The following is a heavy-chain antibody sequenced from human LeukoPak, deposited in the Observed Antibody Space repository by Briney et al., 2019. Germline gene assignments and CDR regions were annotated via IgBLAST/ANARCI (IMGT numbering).Heavy chain of an antibody. Sequence: SETLSLTCAVYGGSFSGYYWSWIRQPPGRGLEWIGEINHSGSTNYNPSLKSRVTISVDTSKNQFSLKLNSVTAADTAVYYGARKCSSTSCYNTAFDIWGQGTMLTVSS. CDR3: ARKCSSTSCYNTAFDI. D-gene: IGHD2-2*02. J-gene: IGHJ3*02. V-gene: IGHV4-34*01. CDR2: INHSGST. CDR1: GGSFSGYY.